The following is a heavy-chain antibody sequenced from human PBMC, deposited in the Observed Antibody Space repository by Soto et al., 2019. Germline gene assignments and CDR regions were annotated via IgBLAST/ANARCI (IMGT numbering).Heavy chain of an antibody. CDR1: GFTFSSYA. Sequence: VGSLRLSCAASGFTFSSYAMHWVGQAPGKGLEWVAVISYDGSNKYYADSVKGRFTISRDNSKNTLYLQMNSLRAEDTAVYYCARGAGLTYYYGSGSYSSHPLSLDYWGQGTLVTVSS. D-gene: IGHD3-10*01. J-gene: IGHJ4*02. CDR2: ISYDGSNK. V-gene: IGHV3-30-3*01. CDR3: ARGAGLTYYYGSGSYSSHPLSLDY.